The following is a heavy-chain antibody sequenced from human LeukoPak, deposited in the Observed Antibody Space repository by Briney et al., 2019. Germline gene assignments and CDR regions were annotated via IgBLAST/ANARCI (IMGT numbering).Heavy chain of an antibody. CDR1: GFTFSHAW. CDR2: IKSKTDGGTT. J-gene: IGHJ5*02. CDR3: TTEDIVVVVGAYDP. Sequence: GGSLRLSCAASGFTFSHAWMTWVRQAPGKGLEWVGRIKSKTDGGTTDYAAPVKGRFTISRDDSKNTLYLQMNSLKIEDTAVYYCTTEDIVVVVGAYDPWGQGTVVTVSS. D-gene: IGHD2-15*01. V-gene: IGHV3-15*01.